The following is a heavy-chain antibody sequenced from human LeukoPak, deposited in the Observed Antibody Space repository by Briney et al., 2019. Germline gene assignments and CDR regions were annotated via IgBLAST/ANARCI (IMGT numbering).Heavy chain of an antibody. CDR1: RITFRDYY. D-gene: IGHD2-2*02. J-gene: IGHJ5*02. CDR2: IGYGGSPI. Sequence: GGSLRLSCTDSRITFRDYYMSWFRQAPGKGLDWIAFIGYGGSPIYHSDSVKGRFTVSRDNAENSVYLEMNSLRANDTAVYYCARDPRPLGYCRSDNCYKNGGVYNWFDPWGQGTLVTVSS. CDR3: ARDPRPLGYCRSDNCYKNGGVYNWFDP. V-gene: IGHV3-11*01.